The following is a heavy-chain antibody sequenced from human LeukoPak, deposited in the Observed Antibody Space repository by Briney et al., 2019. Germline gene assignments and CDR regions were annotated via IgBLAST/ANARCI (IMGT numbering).Heavy chain of an antibody. Sequence: GGSLRLSCAASGFSFISYGKHWVRQAPGKGLEWVGVISDDGRSKDYADSVKGRFTISRDNSKDTLYLQMNSLRDEDTAVYYCAKRPSDYGDYVSYFDYWGQGTLVTVSS. CDR3: AKRPSDYGDYVSYFDY. CDR2: ISDDGRSK. CDR1: GFSFISYG. J-gene: IGHJ4*02. V-gene: IGHV3-30*18. D-gene: IGHD4-17*01.